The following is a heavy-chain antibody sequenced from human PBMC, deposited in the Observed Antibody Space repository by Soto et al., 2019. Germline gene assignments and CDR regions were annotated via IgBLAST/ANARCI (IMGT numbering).Heavy chain of an antibody. J-gene: IGHJ4*02. CDR1: GFTVSSNY. Sequence: GGSLRLSCAASGFTVSSNYMSWVRQAPGKGLEWVSVIYSGGSTYYADSVKGRFTISRDNSKNTLYLQMNSLRAEETAVSYCARLGGRSGWLDYWGQGTLVTVSS. CDR2: IYSGGST. V-gene: IGHV3-66*01. CDR3: ARLGGRSGWLDY. D-gene: IGHD6-19*01.